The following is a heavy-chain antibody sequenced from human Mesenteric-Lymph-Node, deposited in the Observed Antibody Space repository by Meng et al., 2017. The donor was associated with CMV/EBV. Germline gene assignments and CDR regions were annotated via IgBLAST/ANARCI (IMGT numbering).Heavy chain of an antibody. J-gene: IGHJ6*02. D-gene: IGHD5-18*01. Sequence: SVKVSCKASGYTFTSYTISWVRQAPGQGLEWMGRIIPILGIANYAQKFQGRVTITADKSTSTAYMELSSLRSEDTAVYYCARAEYSYGYEGVGGLSRNYYYYGMDVWGQGTTVTVSS. V-gene: IGHV1-69*02. CDR2: IIPILGIA. CDR1: GYTFTSYT. CDR3: ARAEYSYGYEGVGGLSRNYYYYGMDV.